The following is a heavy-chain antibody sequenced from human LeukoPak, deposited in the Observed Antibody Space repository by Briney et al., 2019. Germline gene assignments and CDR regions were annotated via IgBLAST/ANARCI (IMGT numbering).Heavy chain of an antibody. V-gene: IGHV3-23*01. CDR3: AKTMEQQLIFYFDY. D-gene: IGHD6-13*01. CDR2: ISGSDAST. J-gene: IGHJ4*02. CDR1: GFTFRIYA. Sequence: GGSLRLSCAASGFTFRIYAMSWVRQAPGKGLEWVSGISGSDASTFYADSVMGRFTISRDNSKNTLYLQMNSLRAEDTAVYYCAKTMEQQLIFYFDYWGQGALVTVSS.